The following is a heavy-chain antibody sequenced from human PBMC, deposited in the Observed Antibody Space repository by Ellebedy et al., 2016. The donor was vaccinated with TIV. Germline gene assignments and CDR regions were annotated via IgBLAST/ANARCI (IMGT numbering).Heavy chain of an antibody. CDR1: GYSFTTYW. J-gene: IGHJ4*02. CDR2: IHPDDSDT. Sequence: GESLKISCNASGYSFTTYWIAWVRQMPGKGLEWMGIIHPDDSDTRYSPSFQGQVTISADKSINTAYLQWISLKASDTAMYYCARPTSIATPTPYYFDYWGQGTPVTVSS. CDR3: ARPTSIATPTPYYFDY. D-gene: IGHD2-15*01. V-gene: IGHV5-51*01.